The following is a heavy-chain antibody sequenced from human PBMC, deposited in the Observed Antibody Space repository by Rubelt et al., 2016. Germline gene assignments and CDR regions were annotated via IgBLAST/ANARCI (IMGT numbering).Heavy chain of an antibody. D-gene: IGHD4-17*01. CDR3: ARENYGDYYFDY. J-gene: IGHJ4*02. CDR2: ISYDGSNK. V-gene: IGHV3-30*04. Sequence: QVQLVESGGGVVQPGRSLRLSCAASGFTFSSYAMHWVRQAPGKGLEWVAVISYDGSNKYYADSVKGRFTICRDNSKNTLYLQMNSLRAEDTAVYYCARENYGDYYFDYWGQGTLVTVSS. CDR1: GFTFSSYA.